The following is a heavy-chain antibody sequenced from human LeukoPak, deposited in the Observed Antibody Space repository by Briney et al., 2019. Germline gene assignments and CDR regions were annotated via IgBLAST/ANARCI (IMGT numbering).Heavy chain of an antibody. CDR2: VYYTGST. CDR3: ARGDRDPSRPDY. D-gene: IGHD1-26*01. Sequence: SETLSLTCTVSGGSISTYYWSWIRHTPGKGLELIGYVYYTGSTNSNPSLKSRVTISVDTSKNQVSLKLTSVTAADTAVYYCARGDRDPSRPDYWGQGTLVTVSS. J-gene: IGHJ4*02. V-gene: IGHV4-59*01. CDR1: GGSISTYY.